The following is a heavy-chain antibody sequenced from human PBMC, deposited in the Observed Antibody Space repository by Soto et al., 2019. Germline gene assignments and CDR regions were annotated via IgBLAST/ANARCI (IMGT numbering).Heavy chain of an antibody. J-gene: IGHJ6*02. CDR3: ARDLTKGLDV. V-gene: IGHV1-18*01. CDR2: INTYNGYT. CDR1: GYTFTSCG. D-gene: IGHD4-4*01. Sequence: QVHLVQSGAEVKKPWASVKVSCKASGYTFTSCGISWVRQAPGQGLEWMGLINTYNGYTNYPQNFQGRVTMTTDTSTGTVYMELRSLTSDDTAVYYCARDLTKGLDVWGQGTTVTVSS.